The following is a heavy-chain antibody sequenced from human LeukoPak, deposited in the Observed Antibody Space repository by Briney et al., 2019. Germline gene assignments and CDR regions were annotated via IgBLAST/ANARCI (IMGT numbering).Heavy chain of an antibody. V-gene: IGHV5-51*01. CDR1: GYSFTNHW. D-gene: IGHD6-19*01. J-gene: IGHJ5*02. CDR3: ARHPSAAGSNWFDP. CDR2: IYPGDSDT. Sequence: GESLKISCKGSGYSFTNHWIGWVRQMPGKGLEWMGIIYPGDSDTRYSPSFQGQVTISADKSISTAYLQWTSLKASDTAMYYCARHPSAAGSNWFDPWGQGTLVTVSS.